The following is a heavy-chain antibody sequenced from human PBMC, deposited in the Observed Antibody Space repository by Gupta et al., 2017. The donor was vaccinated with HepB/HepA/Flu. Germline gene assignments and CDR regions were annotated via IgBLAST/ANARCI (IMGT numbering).Heavy chain of an antibody. V-gene: IGHV3-23*01. CDR1: GFTFSISA. CDR2: ISEGGGSI. CDR3: AKIRSGWYSGFDY. J-gene: IGHJ4*02. Sequence: EVQLLESGGGLVQPGGSLRLSCAASGFTFSISAMSWVRQAPGKGLDWVSGISEGGGSIHDADSVKGRFTISRDNSKNTLYLQMNSLRAEDTGVYFCAKIRSGWYSGFDYWGQGTLVTVSS. D-gene: IGHD6-19*01.